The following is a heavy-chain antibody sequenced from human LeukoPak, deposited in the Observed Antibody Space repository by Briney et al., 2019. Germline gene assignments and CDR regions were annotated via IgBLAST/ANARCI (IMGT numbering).Heavy chain of an antibody. CDR2: INPSGGST. CDR1: GYTFTSYY. CDR3: ASSVYQSRVVPVQNAFDI. V-gene: IGHV1-46*01. D-gene: IGHD2-2*01. J-gene: IGHJ3*02. Sequence: ASVKVSCKASGYTFTSYYMHWVRQAPGQGLEWMGIINPSGGSTSYAQKFQGRVTMTRDTSTSTVYMELSSLRSEDTAVYYCASSVYQSRVVPVQNAFDIWGQGTMVTVS.